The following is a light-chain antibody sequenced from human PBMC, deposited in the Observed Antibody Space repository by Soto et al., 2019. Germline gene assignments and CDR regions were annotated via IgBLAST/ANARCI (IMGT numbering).Light chain of an antibody. CDR1: SSDVGAYNY. Sequence: HSALTQPPSASGSPGQSVTISCTGTSSDVGAYNYVSWYQQHPGKAPKLVIYEVSKRPSGVPDRFSGSKSGNTASLTVSGIQAEDEADYYCSSHAGSKRVFGTGTKLTVL. V-gene: IGLV2-8*01. CDR2: EVS. J-gene: IGLJ1*01. CDR3: SSHAGSKRV.